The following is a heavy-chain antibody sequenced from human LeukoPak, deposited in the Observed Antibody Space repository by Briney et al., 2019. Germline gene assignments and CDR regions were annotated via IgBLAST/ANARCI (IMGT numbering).Heavy chain of an antibody. V-gene: IGHV1-18*03. D-gene: IGHD2-15*01. CDR2: ISAYNGNT. J-gene: IGHJ5*02. CDR1: GYTFTSYG. Sequence: GASVKVSCKASGYTFTSYGISWVRQAPGQGLEWMGWISAYNGNTNYAQKLQGRVTMTTDTSASTAYMELSSLRSEDMAVYFCARGCSGVSCYGYHLDPWGQGTLVTVSS. CDR3: ARGCSGVSCYGYHLDP.